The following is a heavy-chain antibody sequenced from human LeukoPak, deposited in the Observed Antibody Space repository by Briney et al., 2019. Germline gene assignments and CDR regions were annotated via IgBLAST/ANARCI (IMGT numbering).Heavy chain of an antibody. D-gene: IGHD2-15*01. V-gene: IGHV1-69*04. CDR2: IIPILGIA. J-gene: IGHJ4*02. CDR1: GGTFSSYA. Sequence: ASVKVSCKASGGTFSSYAISWVRQAPGQGLEWIGRIIPILGIANYAQKFQGRVTITADKSTSTAYMELSSLRSEDTAVYYCARVPCSGGSCPSYFDYWGQGTLVTVSS. CDR3: ARVPCSGGSCPSYFDY.